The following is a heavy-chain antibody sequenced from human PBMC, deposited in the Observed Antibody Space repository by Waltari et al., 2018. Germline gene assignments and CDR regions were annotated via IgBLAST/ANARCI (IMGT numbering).Heavy chain of an antibody. CDR3: TTHDAPWGG. CDR1: GFRFTPAW. CDR2: HKSKSDGATT. V-gene: IGHV3-15*01. J-gene: IGHJ4*01. D-gene: IGHD7-27*01. Sequence: EVQMVESGGGSMKPGDSLRLSCVASGFRFTPAWLTWVRQAPGKGREWVGRHKSKSDGATTDYAAPVKGRFSISREDSQNMVFLQMNSLRTEDTAVYFCTTHDAPWGGWGHGTLVTVSS.